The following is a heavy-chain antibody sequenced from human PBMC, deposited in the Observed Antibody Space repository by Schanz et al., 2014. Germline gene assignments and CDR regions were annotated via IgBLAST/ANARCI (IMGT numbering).Heavy chain of an antibody. CDR1: GGSISSGSYY. J-gene: IGHJ5*02. CDR3: AREPLSGYNWFDP. CDR2: VYTSGST. D-gene: IGHD6-25*01. V-gene: IGHV4-61*02. Sequence: QVQLQESGPGLVKPSQTLSLTCSVSGGSISSGSYYWNWIRQPAGKGLEWIGRVYTSGSTNYNPCHKTRATISLTTSKNKFPRKLSAETAADTAVYYCAREPLSGYNWFDPWGQGSLVTVSS.